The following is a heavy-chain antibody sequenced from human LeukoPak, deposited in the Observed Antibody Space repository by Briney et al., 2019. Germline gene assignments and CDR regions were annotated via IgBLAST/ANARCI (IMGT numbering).Heavy chain of an antibody. CDR2: IYTSGST. V-gene: IGHV4-4*07. CDR3: ARDRATTRYCSGGSCYSEAVGY. D-gene: IGHD2-15*01. J-gene: IGHJ4*02. Sequence: SETLSLTCTVSGGSISSYYWSWIRQPAGKGLEWIGRIYTSGSTYYNPSLKSRVTISVDTSKNQFSLKLSSVTAADTAVYYCARDRATTRYCSGGSCYSEAVGYWGQGTLVTVSS. CDR1: GGSISSYY.